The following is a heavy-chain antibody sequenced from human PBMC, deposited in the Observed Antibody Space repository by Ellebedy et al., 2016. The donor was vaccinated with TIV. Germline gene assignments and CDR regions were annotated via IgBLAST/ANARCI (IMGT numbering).Heavy chain of an antibody. J-gene: IGHJ6*02. CDR2: IYYSGST. V-gene: IGHV4-59*08. CDR3: ARLAYSSSSRDYYYGMDV. D-gene: IGHD6-6*01. Sequence: SETLSLXXTVSGGSITSAYWSWIRQPPGKGLECIGHIYYSGSTNYNPSLKSRVIISVDTSKNQFSLRLSSVTAADTAVYYCARLAYSSSSRDYYYGMDVWGQGTTVTVSS. CDR1: GGSITSAY.